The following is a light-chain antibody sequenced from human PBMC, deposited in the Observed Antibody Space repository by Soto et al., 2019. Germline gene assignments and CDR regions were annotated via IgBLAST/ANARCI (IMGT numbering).Light chain of an antibody. Sequence: QSALTQPASVSGSPGQSIPISCTGTSRDVGGYNYVSWYQQHPGKAPKLMIYEVSNRPSGVSNRFSGSKSGNTASLTISGLQAEDEADYYCSSYTSSSIWVFGGGTKLTVL. CDR2: EVS. V-gene: IGLV2-14*01. J-gene: IGLJ3*02. CDR1: SRDVGGYNY. CDR3: SSYTSSSIWV.